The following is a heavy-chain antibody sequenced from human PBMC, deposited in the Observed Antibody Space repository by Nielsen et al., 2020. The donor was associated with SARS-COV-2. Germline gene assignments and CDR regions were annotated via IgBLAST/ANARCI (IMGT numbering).Heavy chain of an antibody. D-gene: IGHD3-10*01. J-gene: IGHJ4*02. Sequence: SETLSLTCTVSGGSIDSPSYYWGWIRQPPGKGLEWIGTIYYSGSTYGNPSLESRVTMSVDTSKNQFSLRLSSVTAADTAVYYCARGLLLLWFGDPSKYYFDFWGPGTLVTVSS. V-gene: IGHV4-39*07. CDR3: ARGLLLLWFGDPSKYYFDF. CDR2: IYYSGST. CDR1: GGSIDSPSYY.